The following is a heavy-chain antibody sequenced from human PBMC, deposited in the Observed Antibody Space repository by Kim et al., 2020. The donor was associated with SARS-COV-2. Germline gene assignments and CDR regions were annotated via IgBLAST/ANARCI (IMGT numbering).Heavy chain of an antibody. J-gene: IGHJ6*02. D-gene: IGHD4-4*01. V-gene: IGHV7-4-1*02. CDR3: ARDSPQDYSNYGRYGMDV. CDR1: GYTFTSYA. CDR2: INTNTGNP. Sequence: ASVKVSCKASGYTFTSYAMNWVRQAPGQGLEWMGWINTNTGNPTYAQGFTGRFLFSLDTSVSTAYPQISSLKAEDTAVYYCARDSPQDYSNYGRYGMDVWGQGTTVTVSS.